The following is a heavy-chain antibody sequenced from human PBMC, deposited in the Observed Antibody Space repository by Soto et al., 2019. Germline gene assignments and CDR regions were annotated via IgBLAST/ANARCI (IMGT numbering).Heavy chain of an antibody. Sequence: QTGGCLRLSCTASRVTFNTHWIHWVRQAPGKGLVWVSRIYFDGITTNYSDSVKGRLTVSRDNAKNTVYLHVNTLRAEDTAVYYCARGGAMGVDYWGQGTLVTVSS. CDR3: ARGGAMGVDY. V-gene: IGHV3-74*01. D-gene: IGHD1-26*01. J-gene: IGHJ4*02. CDR1: RVTFNTHW. CDR2: IYFDGITT.